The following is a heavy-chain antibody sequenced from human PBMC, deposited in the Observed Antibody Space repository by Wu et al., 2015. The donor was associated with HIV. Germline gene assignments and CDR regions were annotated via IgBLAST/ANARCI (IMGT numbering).Heavy chain of an antibody. V-gene: IGHV1-69*15. J-gene: IGHJ2*01. CDR1: GNTFNA. Sequence: QVHLVQSGAEVKKPRSSVKVSCKASGNTFNAISWVRQAPGQGLDWMGRIIPIFGTADYAQKFQGRVTITADESTSTAYMELSSLKSEDTAMYYCARERMADWYYNLWGRGTLVTVSS. CDR3: ARERMADWYYNL. CDR2: IIPIFGTA. D-gene: IGHD2-8*01.